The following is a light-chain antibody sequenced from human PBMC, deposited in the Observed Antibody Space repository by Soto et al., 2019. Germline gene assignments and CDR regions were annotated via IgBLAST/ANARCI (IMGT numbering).Light chain of an antibody. V-gene: IGLV2-14*01. CDR1: SSDVGTYNY. CDR3: SSFTSSSTLE. CDR2: DVS. J-gene: IGLJ2*01. Sequence: QSVLTQPASVSGSPGQSITISCTGTSSDVGTYNYVSWYQQHPGKAPKLIIYDVSTRPSGLSNRFSGSKSGNTASLTISGLQAEDEADYFCSSFTSSSTLEFGGGTKLTVL.